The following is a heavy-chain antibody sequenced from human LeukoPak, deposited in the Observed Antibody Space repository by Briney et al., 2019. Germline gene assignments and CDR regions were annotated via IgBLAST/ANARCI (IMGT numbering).Heavy chain of an antibody. D-gene: IGHD3-22*01. Sequence: SQTLSLTCAVSGGSISSGGYSWSWIRQPPGKGLEWLGYIYHSGSTYYNPSLKSRVTISVDRSKNQFSLKLSSVTAADTAVYYCARGYDSSGPYYYYYYGMDVWGQGTTVTVSS. V-gene: IGHV4-30-2*01. CDR1: GGSISSGGYS. CDR3: ARGYDSSGPYYYYYYGMDV. J-gene: IGHJ6*02. CDR2: IYHSGST.